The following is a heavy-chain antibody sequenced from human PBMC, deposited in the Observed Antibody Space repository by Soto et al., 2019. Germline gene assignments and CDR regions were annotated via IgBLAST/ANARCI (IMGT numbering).Heavy chain of an antibody. CDR3: ARAHTVTTSAYFQH. Sequence: QVELVESGGGVVQPGRSLRLSCAASGCTFSSYGMHWVRQAPGKGLEWVAVIWYDGSNKYYADSVKGRFTISRDNSKNTLYLQMNSLRAEDTAVYYCARAHTVTTSAYFQHWGQGTLVTVSS. J-gene: IGHJ1*01. D-gene: IGHD4-17*01. V-gene: IGHV3-33*01. CDR2: IWYDGSNK. CDR1: GCTFSSYG.